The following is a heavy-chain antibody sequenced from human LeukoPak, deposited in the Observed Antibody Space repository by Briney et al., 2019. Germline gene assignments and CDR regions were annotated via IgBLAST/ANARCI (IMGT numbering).Heavy chain of an antibody. CDR2: IRYDGSNK. CDR3: AKDHGSGWLYYFDY. J-gene: IGHJ4*02. V-gene: IGHV3-30*02. D-gene: IGHD6-19*01. CDR1: GFTFSSYA. Sequence: GGSLRLSCAASGFTFSSYAMSWVRQAPGKGLEWVAFIRYDGSNKYYADSVKGRFTISRDNSKNTLYLQMNSLRAEDTAVYYCAKDHGSGWLYYFDYWGQGTLVTVSS.